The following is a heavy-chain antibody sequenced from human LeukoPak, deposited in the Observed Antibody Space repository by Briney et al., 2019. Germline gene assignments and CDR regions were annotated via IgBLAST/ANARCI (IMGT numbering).Heavy chain of an antibody. D-gene: IGHD6-13*01. Sequence: ASVKVSCKASGYTFTSYDINWVRQATGQGLEWMGWMNPNSGNTGYAQKFQGRVTMTRNTSISTAYMELSSLRSEDTAVYYCARRYSSSWYVFGPTSRSWFDPWGQGTLVTVSS. J-gene: IGHJ5*02. CDR3: ARRYSSSWYVFGPTSRSWFDP. CDR1: GYTFTSYD. CDR2: MNPNSGNT. V-gene: IGHV1-8*01.